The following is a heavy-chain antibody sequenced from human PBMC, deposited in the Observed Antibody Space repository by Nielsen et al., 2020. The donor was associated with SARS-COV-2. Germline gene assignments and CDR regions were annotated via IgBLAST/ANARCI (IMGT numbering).Heavy chain of an antibody. CDR1: GFTFSSHW. Sequence: GGSLRLSCAATGFTFSSHWLTWVRQAPGKGLEWVGRIKSKTDGGTTDYAAPVKGRFSISRDDSKNTLYLQMNSLKTEDTAVYYCTTRGSSGYYGYGMDVWGQGTTVTVSS. V-gene: IGHV3-15*01. D-gene: IGHD3-22*01. CDR2: IKSKTDGGTT. J-gene: IGHJ6*02. CDR3: TTRGSSGYYGYGMDV.